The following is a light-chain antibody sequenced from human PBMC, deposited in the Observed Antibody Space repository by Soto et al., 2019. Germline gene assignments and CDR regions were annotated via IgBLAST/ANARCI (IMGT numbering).Light chain of an antibody. CDR1: SSNFGGNY. V-gene: IGLV1-47*01. Sequence: QSVLTQPPSASGAPGQRVTISCSGSSSNFGGNYVYWYQHLPGTAPKLLIYRNNQRPSGVPDRFSASKSGTSASLAISGLRSEDDVDYYCALPNASLSGNSVFVTGTLVTDL. CDR2: RNN. J-gene: IGLJ1*01. CDR3: ALPNASLSGNSV.